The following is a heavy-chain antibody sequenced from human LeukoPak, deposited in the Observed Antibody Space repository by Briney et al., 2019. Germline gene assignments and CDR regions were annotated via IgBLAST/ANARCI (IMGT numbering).Heavy chain of an antibody. V-gene: IGHV3-48*03. Sequence: GGSLRLSCAASGFTLSSYEMHWVRQAPGKGLEWVSYISSGGSTIYYADSVKGRFTISRDNAKNSLYLQMNSLTAEDTAVYFCARDRWLQFDRYFYGMDVWGQGTTVTVSS. CDR2: ISSGGSTI. J-gene: IGHJ6*02. CDR3: ARDRWLQFDRYFYGMDV. D-gene: IGHD5-24*01. CDR1: GFTLSSYE.